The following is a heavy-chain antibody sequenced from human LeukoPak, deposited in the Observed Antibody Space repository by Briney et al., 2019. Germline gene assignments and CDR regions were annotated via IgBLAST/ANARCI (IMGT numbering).Heavy chain of an antibody. J-gene: IGHJ3*02. Sequence: PGGSLRLSCAASGFTFSDYYMSWIRQAPGKGLEWVSYISSSGSTIYYADSVKGRFTISRDNAKNSLYLQMNSLRAEDTAVYYCARDVWVVTDDAFDIWGQGTMVTVSS. CDR1: GFTFSDYY. D-gene: IGHD4-23*01. V-gene: IGHV3-11*01. CDR3: ARDVWVVTDDAFDI. CDR2: ISSSGSTI.